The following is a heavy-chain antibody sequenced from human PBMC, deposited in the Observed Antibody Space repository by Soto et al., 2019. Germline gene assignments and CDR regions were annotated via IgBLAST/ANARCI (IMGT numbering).Heavy chain of an antibody. Sequence: GGSLRLSCAASGFTFSSYSMNWVRQAPGKGLEWVSSISSSSSYIYYADSVKGRFTISRDNAKNSLYLQMNSLRAEDTAVYYCARAGRGSGSYGIYGMDVWGQGTTVTVSS. CDR2: ISSSSSYI. CDR1: GFTFSSYS. V-gene: IGHV3-21*01. J-gene: IGHJ6*02. D-gene: IGHD3-10*01. CDR3: ARAGRGSGSYGIYGMDV.